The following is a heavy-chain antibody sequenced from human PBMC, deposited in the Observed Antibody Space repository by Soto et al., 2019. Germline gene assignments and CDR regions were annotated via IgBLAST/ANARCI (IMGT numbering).Heavy chain of an antibody. Sequence: PGGSLRLSCAASGFTFSSYAMSWVRQAPGKGLEWVSAISGSGGSTYYADSVKGRFTISRDNSKNTLYLQMNVLRAEDTAVYYCAKDTYYYDSSGYAFDIWGQGTMVTVSS. CDR3: AKDTYYYDSSGYAFDI. CDR2: ISGSGGST. V-gene: IGHV3-23*01. J-gene: IGHJ3*02. CDR1: GFTFSSYA. D-gene: IGHD3-22*01.